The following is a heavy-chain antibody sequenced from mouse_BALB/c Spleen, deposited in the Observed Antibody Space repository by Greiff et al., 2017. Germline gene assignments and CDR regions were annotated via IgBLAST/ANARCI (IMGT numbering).Heavy chain of an antibody. CDR2: ISSGGST. CDR1: GFTFSSYA. CDR3: ARGGYDGYYFPFAY. V-gene: IGHV5-6-5*01. Sequence: EVQLQESGGGLVKPGGSLKLSCAASGFTFSSYAMSWVRQTPEKRLEWVASISSGGSTYYPDSVKGRFTISRDNARNILYLQMSSLRSEDTAMYYCARGGYDGYYFPFAYWGQGTLVTVSA. D-gene: IGHD2-3*01. J-gene: IGHJ3*01.